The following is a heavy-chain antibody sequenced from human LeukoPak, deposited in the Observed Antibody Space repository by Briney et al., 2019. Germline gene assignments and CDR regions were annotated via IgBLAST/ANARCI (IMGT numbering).Heavy chain of an antibody. CDR1: GCSFTSYW. Sequence: GGALQISCVGSGCSFTSYWIGWVRQLPGKGLEWMGIIFPGDSDTTYRPSCQGEATISADKSISTAYLQWSSLKASDTAMYYCARGGGFVWGQGTLVTVSS. D-gene: IGHD3-16*01. CDR3: ARGGGFV. J-gene: IGHJ4*02. CDR2: IFPGDSDT. V-gene: IGHV5-51*01.